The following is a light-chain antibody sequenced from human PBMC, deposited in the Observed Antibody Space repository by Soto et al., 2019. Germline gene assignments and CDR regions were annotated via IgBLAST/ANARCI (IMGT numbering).Light chain of an antibody. Sequence: EIVLTQSPATLSLSPGERATLSCRASQSVSSYLAWYQQKPGQAPRLLIYDASNRATGIPARFSGSGSGTDFTLTISSLEPEDFAVYYCQQRSNWPPITFGQGTRQ. V-gene: IGKV3-11*01. CDR2: DAS. CDR3: QQRSNWPPIT. J-gene: IGKJ5*01. CDR1: QSVSSY.